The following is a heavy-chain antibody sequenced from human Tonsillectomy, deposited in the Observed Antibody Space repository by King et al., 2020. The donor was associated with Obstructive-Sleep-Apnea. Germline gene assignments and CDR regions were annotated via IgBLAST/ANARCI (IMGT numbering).Heavy chain of an antibody. V-gene: IGHV4-59*01. Sequence: QLQESGPGLVKPSETLSLTCTVSGGSISSYYWSWIRQPPGKGLEWIGYIYYSGSTNYNPSLKSRVTISVDTSKNQFSLKLSSVTAADTAVYYWARADRWLGAYYYYGMDVWGQGTTVTVSS. J-gene: IGHJ6*02. CDR2: IYYSGST. CDR3: ARADRWLGAYYYYGMDV. CDR1: GGSISSYY. D-gene: IGHD5-24*01.